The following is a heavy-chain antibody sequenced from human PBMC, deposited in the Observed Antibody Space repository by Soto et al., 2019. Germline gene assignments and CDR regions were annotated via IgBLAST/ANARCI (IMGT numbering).Heavy chain of an antibody. J-gene: IGHJ5*02. D-gene: IGHD6-13*01. CDR1: GFTFSSYA. CDR3: AKDPLGPPPDIAAAETFDP. V-gene: IGHV3-23*01. Sequence: EVQLLESGGGLVQPGGSLRLSCAASGFTFSSYAMSWVRQAPGKGLEWVSAISGSGGSTYYADSVNGRFTISRDNSRNTLYLQMNSLRAEDTAVYYCAKDPLGPPPDIAAAETFDPWGQGTPVTVSS. CDR2: ISGSGGST.